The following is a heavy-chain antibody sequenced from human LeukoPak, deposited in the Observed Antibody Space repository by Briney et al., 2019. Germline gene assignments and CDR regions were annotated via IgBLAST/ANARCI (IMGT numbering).Heavy chain of an antibody. Sequence: ASVKVSCKASGYTFTSYYMHWVRQAPGQGLEWMGIINPSGGSTSYAQKFQGRVTMTRDMSTSTVYMELSSLRSEDTAVYYCARRRRGVPASFDPWGQGTLVTVSS. CDR3: ARRRRGVPASFDP. V-gene: IGHV1-46*01. J-gene: IGHJ5*02. CDR2: INPSGGST. D-gene: IGHD2-2*01. CDR1: GYTFTSYY.